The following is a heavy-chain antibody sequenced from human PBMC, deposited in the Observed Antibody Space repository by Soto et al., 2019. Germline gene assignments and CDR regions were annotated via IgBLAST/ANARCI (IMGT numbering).Heavy chain of an antibody. D-gene: IGHD6-19*01. Sequence: SVKVSCKASGFTFTSSAVQWVRQARGQRLEWIGWIVVGSGNTDYAQKFQERVTITRDTSASTAYMELSSLRSEDTAVYYCARGIAVAGEVPDYWGQGTLVTVSS. CDR3: ARGIAVAGEVPDY. CDR1: GFTFTSSA. J-gene: IGHJ4*02. CDR2: IVVGSGNT. V-gene: IGHV1-58*01.